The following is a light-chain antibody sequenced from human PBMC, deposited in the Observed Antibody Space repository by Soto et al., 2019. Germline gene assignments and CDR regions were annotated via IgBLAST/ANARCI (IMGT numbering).Light chain of an antibody. CDR3: SSYTSSSPLV. J-gene: IGLJ1*01. V-gene: IGLV2-14*01. CDR2: DVS. Sequence: QSALTQPASVSGSPGQSITISCNGTSSDVGGYNYVSWYQQLPGKAPKLVIYDVSNRPSGVSNRFSGAKSGNTASLTISGLQAEDEADYHCSSYTSSSPLVFGTGTKVTVL. CDR1: SSDVGGYNY.